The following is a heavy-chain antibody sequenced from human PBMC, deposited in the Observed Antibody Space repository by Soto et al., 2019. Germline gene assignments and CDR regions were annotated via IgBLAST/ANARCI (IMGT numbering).Heavy chain of an antibody. CDR3: AKDPSPGLITMVRGVIHGY. J-gene: IGHJ4*02. D-gene: IGHD3-10*01. V-gene: IGHV3-23*01. CDR1: GFTFNSYA. Sequence: GGSLRLSCAGSGFTFNSYAMSWVRQAPGKGLEWVSAISGSGSSTFYADSVKGRFTISRDNSKNTLYLQMNNLRTEDTAVYYCAKDPSPGLITMVRGVIHGYWGQGTLVTVSS. CDR2: ISGSGSST.